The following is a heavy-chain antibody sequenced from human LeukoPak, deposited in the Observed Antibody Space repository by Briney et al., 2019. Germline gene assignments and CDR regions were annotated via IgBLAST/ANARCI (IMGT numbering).Heavy chain of an antibody. D-gene: IGHD2-2*01. CDR3: AKGVEPYQVLDQLPQH. CDR2: ISSSSSYI. Sequence: PGGSLRLSCAVSGFTFSSYSMNWVRQAPGKGLEWVSSISSSSSYIYYTDSVKGRFTISRDNSKNALYLQMNSLRAEDTAVYYCAKGVEPYQVLDQLPQHWGQGTLLTVSS. J-gene: IGHJ4*02. CDR1: GFTFSSYS. V-gene: IGHV3-21*01.